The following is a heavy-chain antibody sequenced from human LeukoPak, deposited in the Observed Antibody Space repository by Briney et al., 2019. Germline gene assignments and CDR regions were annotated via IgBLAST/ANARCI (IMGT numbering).Heavy chain of an antibody. J-gene: IGHJ4*02. CDR2: IYYSGST. D-gene: IGHD3-22*01. V-gene: IGHV4-31*03. Sequence: SETLSLTCTVSGGSISSGGYYWSWIRQHPGKGLEWIGYIYYSGSTYYNPSLKSRVTISVDTSKNQFSLKLSSVTAADMAVYYCARVNSSGPALDYWGQGTLVTVSS. CDR1: GGSISSGGYY. CDR3: ARVNSSGPALDY.